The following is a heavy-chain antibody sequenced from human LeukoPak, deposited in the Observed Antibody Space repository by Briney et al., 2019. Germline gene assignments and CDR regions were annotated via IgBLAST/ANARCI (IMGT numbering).Heavy chain of an antibody. V-gene: IGHV3-23*01. D-gene: IGHD1-14*01. CDR3: AKGSGINHYHWIDP. Sequence: GGSLRLSCAASKFTFSNYAMNWVGQAPGKGLEWVSGISGGGGSTYYADSVKGRFTISRDNSKNTLYLQMDSLRAEDTALYYCAKGSGINHYHWIDPWGQGTLVTVSS. CDR1: KFTFSNYA. J-gene: IGHJ5*02. CDR2: ISGGGGST.